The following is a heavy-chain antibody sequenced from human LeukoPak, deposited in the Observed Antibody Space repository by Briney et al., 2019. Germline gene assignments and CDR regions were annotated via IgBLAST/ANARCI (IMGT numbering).Heavy chain of an antibody. CDR3: ARDVEYCSGGSCYYFDY. Sequence: GGSLRLSCAASGFTFSSHEMNWVRQAPGKGLEWVSYITSSGSAIYYADSVKGRFTISRDNAKNSLYLQMNSLRADDTALYYCARDVEYCSGGSCYYFDYWGQGTLVTVSS. CDR2: ITSSGSAI. CDR1: GFTFSSHE. D-gene: IGHD2-15*01. V-gene: IGHV3-48*03. J-gene: IGHJ4*02.